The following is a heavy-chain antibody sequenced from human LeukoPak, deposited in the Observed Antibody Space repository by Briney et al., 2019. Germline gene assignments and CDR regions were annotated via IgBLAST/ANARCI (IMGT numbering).Heavy chain of an antibody. V-gene: IGHV3-23*01. CDR1: GFIFNNYG. CDR3: AKGNSGYFADL. CDR2: ISNDGGGT. Sequence: GSLRLSCSASGFIFNNYGLMWVRQAPGKGLEWVSAISNDGGGTTYADFVKGRFTISRDNSKNTLFLQMNSLRPEDTALYYCAKGNSGYFADLWGQGTVVTVSS. D-gene: IGHD3-22*01. J-gene: IGHJ5*02.